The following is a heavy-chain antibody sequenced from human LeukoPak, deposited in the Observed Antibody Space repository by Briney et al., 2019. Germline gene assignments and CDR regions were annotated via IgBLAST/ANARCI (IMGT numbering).Heavy chain of an antibody. CDR2: ISGSGGST. Sequence: GGSLRLSCAASGFTFSSYAMSWVRQAPGKGLEWVSAISGSGGSTYYADSVKGRFTISRDNSKNTLYLQMNSLRAEDTAVCYCAKHSNYLDWFDPWGQGTLDTVSS. J-gene: IGHJ5*02. V-gene: IGHV3-23*01. CDR3: AKHSNYLDWFDP. D-gene: IGHD4-4*01. CDR1: GFTFSSYA.